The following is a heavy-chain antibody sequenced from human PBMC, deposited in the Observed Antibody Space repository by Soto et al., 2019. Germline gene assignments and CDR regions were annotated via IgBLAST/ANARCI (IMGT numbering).Heavy chain of an antibody. CDR3: ARAFATYFDY. Sequence: LPCAVSGGSSSSGGYSWSWIRQPPGKGLEWIGYIYHSGSTYYNPSLKSRVTISVDRSKNQFSLKLSSVTAADTAVYYCARAFATYFDYWGQGTLVPVSS. CDR1: GGSSSSGGYS. V-gene: IGHV4-30-2*01. J-gene: IGHJ4*02. CDR2: IYHSGST. D-gene: IGHD2-15*01.